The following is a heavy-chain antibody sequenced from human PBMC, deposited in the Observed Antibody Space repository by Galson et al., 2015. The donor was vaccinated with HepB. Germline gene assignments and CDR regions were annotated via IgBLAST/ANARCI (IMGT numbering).Heavy chain of an antibody. CDR3: ATEIRGSSWSFAFDY. V-gene: IGHV1-24*01. D-gene: IGHD6-13*01. J-gene: IGHJ4*02. Sequence: SVKVSCKVSGYTLTELSMHWVRQAPGKGLEWMGGFDPEDGETIYAQKFQGRVTMTEDTSTDTAYMELSSLRSEDTAVYYCATEIRGSSWSFAFDYWGQGTLVTVSS. CDR2: FDPEDGET. CDR1: GYTLTELS.